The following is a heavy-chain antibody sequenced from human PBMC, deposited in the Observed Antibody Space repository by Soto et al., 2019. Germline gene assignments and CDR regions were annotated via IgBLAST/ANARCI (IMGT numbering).Heavy chain of an antibody. V-gene: IGHV3-30*18. J-gene: IGHJ4*02. CDR2: ISYDGSNK. D-gene: IGHD3-10*01. CDR1: GFTFSSYG. CDR3: AKDYYYGSGSYYPPPDY. Sequence: VGSLRLSCAASGFTFSSYGMHWVRQAPGKGLEGVAVISYDGSNKYYADSVKGRFTISRDNSKNTLYLQMNSLRAEDTAVYYCAKDYYYGSGSYYPPPDYWGQGTLVTVSS.